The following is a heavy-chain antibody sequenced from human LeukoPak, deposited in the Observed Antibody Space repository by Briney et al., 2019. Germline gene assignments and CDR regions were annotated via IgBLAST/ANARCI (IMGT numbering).Heavy chain of an antibody. CDR3: ARGEYSSSSVWFGP. J-gene: IGHJ5*02. Sequence: SETLSLTCAVYGGSFSGYYWSWIRQPPGKGLEWIGEINHSGSTNYNPSLKSRVTISVDTSKNQFSLKLSSVAAADTAVYYCARGEYSSSSVWFGPWGQGTLVTVSS. CDR1: GGSFSGYY. V-gene: IGHV4-34*01. D-gene: IGHD6-6*01. CDR2: INHSGST.